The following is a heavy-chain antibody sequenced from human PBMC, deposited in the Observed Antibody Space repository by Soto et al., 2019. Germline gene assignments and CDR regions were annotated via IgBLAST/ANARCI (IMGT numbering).Heavy chain of an antibody. Sequence: SETLSLTCTVSGGSISSSSYYWGWIRQPPGKGLEWIGSIYYSGSTYYNPSLKSRVTISVDTSKNQFSLKLSSVTAADTAVYYCARHEVAVAGPHYYYYYGMDVWGQGTTVTVSS. CDR1: GGSISSSSYY. CDR3: ARHEVAVAGPHYYYYYGMDV. D-gene: IGHD6-19*01. V-gene: IGHV4-39*01. CDR2: IYYSGST. J-gene: IGHJ6*02.